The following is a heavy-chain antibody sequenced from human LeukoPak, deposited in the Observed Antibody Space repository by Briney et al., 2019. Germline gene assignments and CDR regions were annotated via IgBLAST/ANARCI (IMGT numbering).Heavy chain of an antibody. CDR2: FDPEDGET. Sequence: ASVKVSCKVSGYTLTELSMHWVRQAPGKGLEWMGGFDPEDGETIYAQKFQGRVTMTEDTSTDTAYMELSSLRSEDTAVYYCATRSYDYVWGSYRYDYWGQGTPVTVSS. J-gene: IGHJ4*02. CDR3: ATRSYDYVWGSYRYDY. V-gene: IGHV1-24*01. CDR1: GYTLTELS. D-gene: IGHD3-16*02.